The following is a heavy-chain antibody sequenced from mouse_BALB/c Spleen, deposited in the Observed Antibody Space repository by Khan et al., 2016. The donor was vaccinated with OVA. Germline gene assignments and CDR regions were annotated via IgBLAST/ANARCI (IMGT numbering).Heavy chain of an antibody. Sequence: QIQLVQSGPELKKPGETVKISCKASGHTFTKYGMNWVKQAPGKGLKWMGWINTYTGEPTYADDFNGRFAFSLETSASTASLQINNLKNEDTATYFCARPPYFAYVLDNWGQGTLVTVSS. V-gene: IGHV9-3-1*01. CDR1: GHTFTKYG. CDR3: ARPPYFAYVLDN. D-gene: IGHD2-10*01. J-gene: IGHJ4*01. CDR2: INTYTGEP.